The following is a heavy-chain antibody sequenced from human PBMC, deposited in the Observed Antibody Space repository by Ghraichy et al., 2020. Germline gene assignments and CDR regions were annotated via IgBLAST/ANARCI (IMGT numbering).Heavy chain of an antibody. CDR3: ARVRRAATGSGFEV. CDR1: GDSISSNHW. J-gene: IGHJ3*01. CDR2: IYPSGNT. D-gene: IGHD6-13*01. V-gene: IGHV4-4*02. Sequence: SETLSLTCAVSGDSISSNHWWNWVRQPPGKGLEWIGHIYPSGNTYSNTSLKGRVIISLDKSKNQFSLTLTSVTAPDTAVYYCARVRRAATGSGFEVWGQGTMVAVSS.